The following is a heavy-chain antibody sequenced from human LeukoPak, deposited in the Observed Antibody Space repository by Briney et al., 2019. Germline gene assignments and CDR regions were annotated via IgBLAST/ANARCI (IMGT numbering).Heavy chain of an antibody. Sequence: PGGSLRLSCAASGFTFSNYGMHWVRQAPGKGLEWVTFIRYDGSNKHYADSVKGRFTISRDNSKSTLYLQMNSLRAEDTAVYYCAKAGLTGLDYWGQGTLVTVSS. CDR3: AKAGLTGLDY. CDR2: IRYDGSNK. V-gene: IGHV3-30*02. D-gene: IGHD3/OR15-3a*01. CDR1: GFTFSNYG. J-gene: IGHJ4*02.